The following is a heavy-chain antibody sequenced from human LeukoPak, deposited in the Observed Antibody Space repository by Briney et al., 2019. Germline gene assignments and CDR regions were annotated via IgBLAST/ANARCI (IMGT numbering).Heavy chain of an antibody. CDR3: ARDGCTTTSCYDL. D-gene: IGHD2-2*01. Sequence: GGSLRLSCAASGFTFSRYGMQWVRQAPGKGLEWLTFISYDGANKYYADSVKGRFTVSRDTSKNTLFLQMNSLRAEDTAMYYCARDGCTTTSCYDLWGQGTLVTVSS. CDR1: GFTFSRYG. V-gene: IGHV3-33*01. CDR2: ISYDGANK. J-gene: IGHJ5*02.